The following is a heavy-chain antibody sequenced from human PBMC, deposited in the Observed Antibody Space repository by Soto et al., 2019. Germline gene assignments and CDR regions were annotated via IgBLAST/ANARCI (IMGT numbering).Heavy chain of an antibody. CDR2: ISSTSSTK. J-gene: IGHJ6*02. Sequence: HLGGSLRLSCAGSGLTFSSHAMTWVRQAPGKGLEWVSFISSTSSTKDYADSVKGRFTISRDNAKNSVYLQMNSLRDGDTAVYYCARRITMVRGPYYYYGMDVSCQGTTVTGS. V-gene: IGHV3-48*02. D-gene: IGHD3-10*01. CDR3: ARRITMVRGPYYYYGMDV. CDR1: GLTFSSHA.